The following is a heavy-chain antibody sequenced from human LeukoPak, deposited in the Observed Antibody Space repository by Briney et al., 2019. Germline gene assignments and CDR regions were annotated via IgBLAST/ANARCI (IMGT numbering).Heavy chain of an antibody. D-gene: IGHD5-18*01. J-gene: IGHJ4*02. CDR2: IYYSGST. CDR1: GGSISSYY. CDR3: ARQDGGYSYGYLDY. Sequence: SETLSLTCTVSGGSISSYYWSWIRQPPGKGLEWIGYIYYSGSTNYNPSLKSRVTISVDTSKNQFSLKLSSVTAADTAVYYCARQDGGYSYGYLDYWGQGTLVTVSS. V-gene: IGHV4-59*08.